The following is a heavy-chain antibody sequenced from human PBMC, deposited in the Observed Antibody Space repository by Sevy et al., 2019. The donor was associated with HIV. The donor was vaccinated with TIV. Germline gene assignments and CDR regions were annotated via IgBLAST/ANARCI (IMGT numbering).Heavy chain of an antibody. CDR2: IHDSGSI. Sequence: SETLSLTCGVSDYSISSGYYWGWIRQPPGKGLEGLGSIHDSGSIYFNPSLNSRVIISVDTSKNQFSLKLHSVTAADTAVYYCARGGSIVTARDYFDHWGQGVLVTVSS. J-gene: IGHJ4*02. CDR1: DYSISSGYY. V-gene: IGHV4-38-2*01. CDR3: ARGGSIVTARDYFDH. D-gene: IGHD1-26*01.